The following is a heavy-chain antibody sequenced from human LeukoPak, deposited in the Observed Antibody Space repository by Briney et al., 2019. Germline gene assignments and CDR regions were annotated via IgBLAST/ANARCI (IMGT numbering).Heavy chain of an antibody. CDR3: VRHLSDITSCPNY. V-gene: IGHV5-51*01. J-gene: IGHJ4*02. CDR2: IYPGDSDT. D-gene: IGHD2-2*01. Sequence: GVSLKISCKASGYSFTTYWIGWVRHMPGKGLDWMGIIYPGDSDTRYSPSFQGQVTISADKSISTALLQWSSLKASDTAIYYCVRHLSDITSCPNYWGPGTLITVAS. CDR1: GYSFTTYW.